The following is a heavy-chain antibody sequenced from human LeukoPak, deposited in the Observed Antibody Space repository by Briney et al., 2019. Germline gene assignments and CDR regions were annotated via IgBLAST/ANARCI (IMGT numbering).Heavy chain of an antibody. CDR3: ARLTHIVVVPAAPGWYFDL. V-gene: IGHV1-18*01. J-gene: IGHJ2*01. D-gene: IGHD2-2*01. CDR1: GYTFTSYG. Sequence: ASVKVSCKASGYTFTSYGISWVRQAPGQGLEWMGWISAYNGDTNYAQKLQGRVTMTTDTSTSTAYMELRSLRSDDTAVYYCARLTHIVVVPAAPGWYFDLWGRGTLVTVSS. CDR2: ISAYNGDT.